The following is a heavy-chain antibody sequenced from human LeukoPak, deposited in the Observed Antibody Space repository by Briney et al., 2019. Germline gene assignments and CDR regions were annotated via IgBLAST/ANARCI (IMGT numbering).Heavy chain of an antibody. D-gene: IGHD2-21*01. Sequence: SETLSLTCTVSGDSINTTEYFWGWIRQSPEKGLEWIASIYYDGRTYYNPSVKSRATISIDTSKNHFSLKVGSVTAADTAVYYCARDPLTVIHLPPYYFDYWGQGILVTVSS. CDR2: IYYDGRT. CDR1: GDSINTTEYF. CDR3: ARDPLTVIHLPPYYFDY. V-gene: IGHV4-39*07. J-gene: IGHJ4*02.